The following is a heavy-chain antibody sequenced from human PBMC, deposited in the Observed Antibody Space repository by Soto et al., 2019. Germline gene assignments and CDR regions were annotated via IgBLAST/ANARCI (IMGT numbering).Heavy chain of an antibody. V-gene: IGHV3-30*18. Sequence: QVKLVESGGDVVQPGRSLRLSCAASGFNFNTYGMHWVRQAPGKGLEWVAVISYDGSDKYYADSVKGQFTISRDNSKNMLYLQINCRRADDTAMYYCAKEHYKVPPGRMDVWGQGSTVTVSS. J-gene: IGHJ6*02. CDR2: ISYDGSDK. CDR3: AKEHYKVPPGRMDV. D-gene: IGHD4-4*01. CDR1: GFNFNTYG.